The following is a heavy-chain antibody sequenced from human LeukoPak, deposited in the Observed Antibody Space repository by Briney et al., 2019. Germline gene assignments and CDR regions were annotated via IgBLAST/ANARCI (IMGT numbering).Heavy chain of an antibody. V-gene: IGHV4-39*01. CDR1: GGSISSSSYY. J-gene: IGHJ5*02. CDR3: ARRDPNCVGFDP. D-gene: IGHD1-1*01. CDR2: IYYSGST. Sequence: SETLSLTCTVSGGSISSSSYYWGWIRQPPGKGLEWIGSIYYSGSTYYNPSLKSRVTISVDTSKNQFSLRLSSVTAADTAVYYCARRDPNCVGFDPWGQGTLVTVSS.